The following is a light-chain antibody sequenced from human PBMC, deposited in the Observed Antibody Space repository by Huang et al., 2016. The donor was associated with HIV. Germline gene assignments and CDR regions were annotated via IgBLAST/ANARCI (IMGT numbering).Light chain of an antibody. Sequence: EIVLTQSPATLSLSPGERATLSCRASQRIGSYLAWYQQSPGQSPRLLIYSASNRATGIPARFSGRGSGTDFTLTISSLEPEDFAVYYCHQRGDWPLTFGGGTRVEIK. CDR2: SAS. CDR3: HQRGDWPLT. CDR1: QRIGSY. J-gene: IGKJ4*01. V-gene: IGKV3-11*01.